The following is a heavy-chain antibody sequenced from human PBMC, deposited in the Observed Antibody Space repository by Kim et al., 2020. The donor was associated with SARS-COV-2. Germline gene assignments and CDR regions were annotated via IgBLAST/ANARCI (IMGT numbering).Heavy chain of an antibody. CDR3: ARQQGPLITFFGLAEVRCYFDY. Sequence: SETLSLTCTVSGGSISSSSYYWGWIRQPPGKGLEWIGSIYYSGSTYYNPSLKSRVTISVDTSKNQFSLKLSSVTAADTAVYYCARQQGPLITFFGLAEVRCYFDYWGQGTLVTVSS. CDR2: IYYSGST. D-gene: IGHD3-3*01. J-gene: IGHJ4*02. CDR1: GGSISSSSYY. V-gene: IGHV4-39*01.